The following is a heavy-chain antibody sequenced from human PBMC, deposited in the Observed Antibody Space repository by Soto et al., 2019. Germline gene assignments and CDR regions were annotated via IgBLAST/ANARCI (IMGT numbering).Heavy chain of an antibody. D-gene: IGHD2-2*02. CDR1: GFTFSNAW. Sequence: GSLRLSCAASGFTFSNAWMSWVRQAPGKGLEWVGRIKSKTDGGTTDYAAPVKGRFTISRDDSKNTLYLQMNSLKTEDTAVYYCTTAASRGYCSSTSCYIDYWGQGTLVTVSS. J-gene: IGHJ4*02. CDR2: IKSKTDGGTT. CDR3: TTAASRGYCSSTSCYIDY. V-gene: IGHV3-15*01.